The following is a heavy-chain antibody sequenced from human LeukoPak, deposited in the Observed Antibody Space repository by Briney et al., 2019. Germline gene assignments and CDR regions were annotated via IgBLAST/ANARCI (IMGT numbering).Heavy chain of an antibody. J-gene: IGHJ6*02. CDR2: ISSSGSTI. CDR1: GFTFSDYY. D-gene: IGHD2-2*01. V-gene: IGHV3-11*01. CDR3: ARDRYHIVVVPAAIPLYYYYGMDV. Sequence: GGSLRLSCAASGFTFSDYYMSWIRQAPGKGLEWVSYISSSGSTIYYADSVKGRFTISRDNAKNSLYLQMNSLRAEDTAVYYCARDRYHIVVVPAAIPLYYYYGMDVWGQGTTVTVSS.